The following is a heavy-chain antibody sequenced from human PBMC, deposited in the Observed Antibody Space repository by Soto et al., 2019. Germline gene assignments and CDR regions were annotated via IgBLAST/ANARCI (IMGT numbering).Heavy chain of an antibody. D-gene: IGHD5-12*01. CDR1: GGSLSGFY. J-gene: IGHJ4*02. Sequence: QVQLQQWGAGLLKPSETLSLNCAVNGGSLSGFYWSWIRQPPGKGLEWIGEIKDGGYTNYSPSLKSRAAISSDRSNNPFSLRLHSVTAADTGVYYCARGEEGVVATHWDQGALVTVSS. CDR2: IKDGGYT. V-gene: IGHV4-34*01. CDR3: ARGEEGVVATH.